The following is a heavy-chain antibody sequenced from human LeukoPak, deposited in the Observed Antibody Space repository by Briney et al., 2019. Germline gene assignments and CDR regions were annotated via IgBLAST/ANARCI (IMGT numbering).Heavy chain of an antibody. V-gene: IGHV3-43*01. CDR3: ARDRGVYGDDY. Sequence: GGSLRLSCAASGFTFDDYTMHWVRQAPGKGLEWVSLISWDGGNTFYADSVKGRFTISRDNAKNSLYLQMNSLRAEDTAVYYCARDRGVYGDDYWGQGTLVTVSS. J-gene: IGHJ4*02. CDR2: ISWDGGNT. CDR1: GFTFDDYT. D-gene: IGHD4-17*01.